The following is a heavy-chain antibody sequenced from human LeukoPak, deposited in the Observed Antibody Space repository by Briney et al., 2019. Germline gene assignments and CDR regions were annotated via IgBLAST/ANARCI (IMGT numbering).Heavy chain of an antibody. V-gene: IGHV4-59*01. CDR3: ARVDSSSWYYFDY. Sequence: SETLSLTCTVSGGSISSYYWSWIRQPPGKGLEWIGYIYYSGSTNYNPSLKSRVTISVDTSKYQFSLKLSSVTAADTAVYYCARVDSSSWYYFDYWGQGTLVTVSS. CDR2: IYYSGST. CDR1: GGSISSYY. D-gene: IGHD6-13*01. J-gene: IGHJ4*02.